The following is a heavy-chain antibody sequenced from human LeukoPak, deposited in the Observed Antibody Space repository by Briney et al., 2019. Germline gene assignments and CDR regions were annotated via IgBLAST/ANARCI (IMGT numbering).Heavy chain of an antibody. CDR3: AKGDYDILTGLNWFDP. D-gene: IGHD3-9*01. CDR2: ISGSGGST. V-gene: IGHV3-23*01. J-gene: IGHJ5*02. CDR1: GFTSSSYA. Sequence: GGSLRLSCAASGFTSSSYAMSWVRQAPGKGLEWVSAISGSGGSTYYADSVKGRFTISRDNSKNTLYLQMNSLRAEDTAVYYCAKGDYDILTGLNWFDPWGQGTLVTVSS.